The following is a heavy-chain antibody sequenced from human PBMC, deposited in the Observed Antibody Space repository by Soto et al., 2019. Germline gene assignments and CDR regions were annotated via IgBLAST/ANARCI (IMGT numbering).Heavy chain of an antibody. Sequence: GGSLRLSCEASGFTFGSFQMNWVRQAPGRGLEWISHISGSGDTIYYADSVKGRFTISRDNAKDSLALHMNSLRAEDTAVYYCARVASSRPLYYFDYWGQGTLVTVSS. V-gene: IGHV3-48*03. CDR1: GFTFGSFQ. D-gene: IGHD6-13*01. CDR2: ISGSGDTI. J-gene: IGHJ4*02. CDR3: ARVASSRPLYYFDY.